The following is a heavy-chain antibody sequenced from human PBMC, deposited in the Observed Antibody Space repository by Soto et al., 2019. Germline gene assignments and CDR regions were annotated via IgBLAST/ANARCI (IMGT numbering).Heavy chain of an antibody. CDR3: ARLNSHNYDFDY. CDR1: GGSISSSSYY. CDR2: IYYSGST. Sequence: SETLSLTCTVSGGSISSSSYYWGWIRQPPGKGLDWIGNIYYSGSTYYYPSLKSRVTISVDTSKNQFSLKLSSVTAADTAVYYCARLNSHNYDFDYWGQGTLVTSPQ. V-gene: IGHV4-39*01. D-gene: IGHD3-22*01. J-gene: IGHJ4*02.